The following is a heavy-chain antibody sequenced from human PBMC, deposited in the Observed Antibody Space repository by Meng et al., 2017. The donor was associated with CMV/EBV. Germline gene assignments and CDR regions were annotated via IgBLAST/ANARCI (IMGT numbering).Heavy chain of an antibody. J-gene: IGHJ6*02. CDR1: GFTFSSYS. Sequence: GESLKISCAASGFTFSSYSMNWVRQAPGKGLEWVSSISSSSSYIYYADSVKGRFTISRDNAKNSLYPQMNSLRAEDTAVYYCARDRTPEYYDFWSGYHSYYYGMDVWGQGTTVTVSS. CDR2: ISSSSSYI. V-gene: IGHV3-21*01. CDR3: ARDRTPEYYDFWSGYHSYYYGMDV. D-gene: IGHD3-3*01.